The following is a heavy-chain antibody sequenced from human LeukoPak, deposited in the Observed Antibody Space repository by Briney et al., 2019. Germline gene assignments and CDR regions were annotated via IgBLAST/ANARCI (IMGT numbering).Heavy chain of an antibody. CDR1: GGTFSSYA. D-gene: IGHD3-3*01. Sequence: SVKVSCKASGGTFSSYAISWVRQAPGQGLEWMGGIIPSFGTANYAQKFQGRVTITTDESTSTAYMELSSLRSEDTAVYYCARFIRPHDFWSGLQKGWFDPWGQGTLVTVSS. CDR3: ARFIRPHDFWSGLQKGWFDP. J-gene: IGHJ5*02. V-gene: IGHV1-69*05. CDR2: IIPSFGTA.